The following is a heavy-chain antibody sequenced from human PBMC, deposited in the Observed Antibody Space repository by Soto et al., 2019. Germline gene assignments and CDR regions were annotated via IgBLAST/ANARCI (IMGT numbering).Heavy chain of an antibody. CDR2: SYSDGRT. D-gene: IGHD5-12*01. CDR1: GFTVSRNY. Sequence: RRLSCVASGFTVSRNYMSWVRQAPGKGLEWVSVSYSDGRTDYADSVKGRFTISRDNSRNTLYLQMNSLTAEDSAVYYCARARDGYNFLYEPTWGQGTLVTVSS. CDR3: ARARDGYNFLYEPT. V-gene: IGHV3-53*01. J-gene: IGHJ4*02.